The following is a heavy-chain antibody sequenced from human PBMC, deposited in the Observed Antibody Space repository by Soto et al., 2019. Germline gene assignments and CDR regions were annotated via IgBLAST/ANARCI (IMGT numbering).Heavy chain of an antibody. J-gene: IGHJ5*02. CDR1: GASITSHH. Sequence: LSLTCIFSGASITSHHWSWIRQFPGKGLEWIAYTSYTGNTNYNPSLQSRVTISMDTSKNQLSLNLTSMTAADTAVYYCARVINAASTPDFDTWGQEDVVPVSS. CDR2: TSYTGNT. D-gene: IGHD3-10*01. V-gene: IGHV4-59*11. CDR3: ARVINAASTPDFDT.